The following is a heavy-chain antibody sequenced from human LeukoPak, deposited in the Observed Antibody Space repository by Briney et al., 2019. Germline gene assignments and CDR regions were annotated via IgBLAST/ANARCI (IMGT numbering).Heavy chain of an antibody. V-gene: IGHV4-34*01. D-gene: IGHD3-22*01. J-gene: IGHJ4*02. CDR1: GGSFSGYY. CDR3: ARHTSGRAGGDFDY. Sequence: SETLSLTCAVYGGSFSGYYWSGIRQPPGKGLEGIGEINHSGSTNYNPSLKTRVTMSVDTSKNQVSLRLSSVTAADTALYYCARHTSGRAGGDFDYWGQGALVTVSS. CDR2: INHSGST.